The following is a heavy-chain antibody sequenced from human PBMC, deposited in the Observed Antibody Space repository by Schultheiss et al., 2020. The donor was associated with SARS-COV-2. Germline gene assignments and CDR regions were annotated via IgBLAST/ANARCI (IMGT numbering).Heavy chain of an antibody. V-gene: IGHV4-59*12. Sequence: SQTLSLTCAVYGGSFSGYYWSWIRQPPGKGLEWIGYIYYSGSTNYNPSLKSRVTISVDTSKNQFSLKLSSVTAADTAVYYCARKVIARNWFDPWGQGTLVTVSS. J-gene: IGHJ5*02. CDR2: IYYSGST. D-gene: IGHD1-26*01. CDR3: ARKVIARNWFDP. CDR1: GGSFSGYY.